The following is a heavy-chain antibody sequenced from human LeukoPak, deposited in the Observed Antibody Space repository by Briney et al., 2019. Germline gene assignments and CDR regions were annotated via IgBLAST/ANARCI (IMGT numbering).Heavy chain of an antibody. V-gene: IGHV6-1*01. CDR1: GDSVSRNSAA. J-gene: IGHJ5*02. D-gene: IGHD5-24*01. CDR2: TYYRSKWYN. Sequence: LSQTLSLTCAISGDSVSRNSAAWNWIRQSPSRGLEWLGRTYYRSKWYNDYAVSVGSRITINPDTSKNQFSLQLNSVTPEDTAVYYCARADGDRDGYNFWFDPWGQGTLVTVSS. CDR3: ARADGDRDGYNFWFDP.